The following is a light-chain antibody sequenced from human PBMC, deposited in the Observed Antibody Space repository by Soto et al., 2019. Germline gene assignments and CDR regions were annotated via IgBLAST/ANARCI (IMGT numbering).Light chain of an antibody. V-gene: IGKV1-27*01. J-gene: IGKJ1*01. CDR1: QGISHD. CDR2: AAS. Sequence: DIQMTQSPSSLSASVGDRVTITCRASQGISHDLAWYQQKPGKVPKLLIYAASTLQSGVPSRFSGSGSGTDFTLTISRLQPEDVATYYCQKYNSAPWTFGQGNKVEIK. CDR3: QKYNSAPWT.